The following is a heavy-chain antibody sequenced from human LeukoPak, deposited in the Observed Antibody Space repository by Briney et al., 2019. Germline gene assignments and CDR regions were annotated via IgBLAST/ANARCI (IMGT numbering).Heavy chain of an antibody. CDR3: ARLAVVPAALTYYYYYYMDV. V-gene: IGHV4-4*07. D-gene: IGHD2-2*01. CDR2: IYTSGST. CDR1: GGSISSYY. J-gene: IGHJ6*03. Sequence: SETLSLTCTVSGGSISSYYWSWIRQPAGKGLEWIGRIYTSGSTNYNPSLKSRVTMSVDTSKNQFSLKLSSVTAADTVVYYCARLAVVPAALTYYYYYYMDVWGKGTTVTISS.